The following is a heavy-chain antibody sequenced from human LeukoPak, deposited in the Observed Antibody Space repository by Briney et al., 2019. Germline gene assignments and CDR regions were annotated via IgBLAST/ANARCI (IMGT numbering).Heavy chain of an antibody. CDR2: IYPGDSDT. CDR1: GYSFTTYW. Sequence: GESLQISCQGSGYSFTTYWIGWLRQMPGKGLECMGIIYPGDSDTRYSPSFQGQVTISADKSINTAYLQWSSLKASDTAMYYCARLGTYWSNYYFEYWGQGTLVTVSS. CDR3: ARLGTYWSNYYFEY. J-gene: IGHJ4*02. V-gene: IGHV5-51*01. D-gene: IGHD3-10*01.